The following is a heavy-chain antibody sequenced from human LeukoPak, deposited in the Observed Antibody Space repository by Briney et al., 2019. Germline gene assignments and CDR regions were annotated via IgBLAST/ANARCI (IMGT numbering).Heavy chain of an antibody. Sequence: GGSLRLSCAASGFTFSSYSMNWVRQAPGKGLEWVSSISSSSSYIYYADSVKGRFTISRDNAKNSLYLQMNNLRAEDTAVYYCARMVSAAMDYWGQGTLVTVSS. J-gene: IGHJ4*02. CDR2: ISSSSSYI. CDR1: GFTFSSYS. CDR3: ARMVSAAMDY. D-gene: IGHD2-2*01. V-gene: IGHV3-21*01.